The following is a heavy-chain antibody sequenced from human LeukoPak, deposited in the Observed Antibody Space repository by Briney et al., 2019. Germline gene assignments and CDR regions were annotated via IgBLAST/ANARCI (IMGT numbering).Heavy chain of an antibody. CDR3: ARWTMKDSWSGSKNAFDI. V-gene: IGHV4-30-4*08. CDR2: IYYSGST. D-gene: IGHD3-3*01. Sequence: SETLSLTCTVSGGSISRGDYYWSWIRQPPGKGLEWIGYIYYSGSTYYNPSLKSRVTISVDTSKNQFSLKLSSVTAADTAVYYCARWTMKDSWSGSKNAFDIWGQGTMVTVSS. CDR1: GGSISRGDYY. J-gene: IGHJ3*02.